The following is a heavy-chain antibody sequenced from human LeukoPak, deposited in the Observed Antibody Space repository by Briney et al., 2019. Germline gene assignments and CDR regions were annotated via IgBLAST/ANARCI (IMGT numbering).Heavy chain of an antibody. Sequence: GGSLRLSCAASGFTFSNALMSWVRQAAGKGLEWVGRIKSKTDGGTTDYAAPVKGRFTISRDDSKNTLYLQMNSLKTEDTAVYYCTTDQGLYYYDSSGAQYYFDYWGQGTLVTVSS. J-gene: IGHJ4*02. CDR1: GFTFSNAL. CDR2: IKSKTDGGTT. V-gene: IGHV3-15*01. CDR3: TTDQGLYYYDSSGAQYYFDY. D-gene: IGHD3-22*01.